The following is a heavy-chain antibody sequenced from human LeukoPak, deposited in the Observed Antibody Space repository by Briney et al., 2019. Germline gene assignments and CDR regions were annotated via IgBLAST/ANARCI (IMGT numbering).Heavy chain of an antibody. V-gene: IGHV3-23*01. D-gene: IGHD6-6*01. CDR1: GFTFSSYG. J-gene: IGHJ6*02. CDR3: AKDPLADYYYYGMDV. Sequence: GGSLRLSCAASGFTFSSYGMHWVRQAPGKGLEWVSAISGSGGSTYYADSVKGRFTISRDNSKNTLYLQMNSLRAEDTAVYYCAKDPLADYYYYGMDVWGQGTTVTVSS. CDR2: ISGSGGST.